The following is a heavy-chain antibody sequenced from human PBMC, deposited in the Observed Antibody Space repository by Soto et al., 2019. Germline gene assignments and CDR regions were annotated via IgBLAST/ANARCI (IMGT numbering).Heavy chain of an antibody. V-gene: IGHV4-39*01. Sequence: SETLSLTCTVSGGSISSSSYYWGWIRQPPGKGLEWIGSIYYSGSTYYNPSLKSRVTISEDTSKNQFSLKLSSVTAADTAVYYCARFGVKYSGYDSDYWGQGTLVTVSS. CDR3: ARFGVKYSGYDSDY. J-gene: IGHJ4*02. CDR1: GGSISSSSYY. CDR2: IYYSGST. D-gene: IGHD5-12*01.